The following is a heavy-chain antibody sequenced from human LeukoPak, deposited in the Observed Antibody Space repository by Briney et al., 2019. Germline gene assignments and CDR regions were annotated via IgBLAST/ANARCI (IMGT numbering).Heavy chain of an antibody. CDR2: INHSGSA. CDR1: GGSFSGYY. V-gene: IGHV4-34*01. D-gene: IGHD2-2*01. J-gene: IGHJ4*02. CDR3: ARGRVVPAAMRNYFDY. Sequence: PSETLSLTCAVYGGSFSGYYWSWIRQPPGKGLEWIGEINHSGSANYNPSLKSRVTISVDTSKNRFSLKLSSVTAADTAVYYCARGRVVPAAMRNYFDYWGQGTLVTVSS.